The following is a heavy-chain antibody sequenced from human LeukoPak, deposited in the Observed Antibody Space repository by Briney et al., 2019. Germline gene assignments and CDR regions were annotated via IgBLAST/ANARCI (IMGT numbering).Heavy chain of an antibody. CDR1: EFTFNSYD. CDR3: ARRYCSSTSCTMDV. V-gene: IGHV3-48*03. Sequence: PGGSLRLSCAASEFTFNSYDMNWVRQAPGKGLEWVSYISNGGSRTYYADSVKGRFTISRDNAKNSLYLQMNSLGAEDTAIYYCARRYCSSTSCTMDVWGKGTTVTVSS. CDR2: ISNGGSRT. J-gene: IGHJ6*04. D-gene: IGHD2-2*01.